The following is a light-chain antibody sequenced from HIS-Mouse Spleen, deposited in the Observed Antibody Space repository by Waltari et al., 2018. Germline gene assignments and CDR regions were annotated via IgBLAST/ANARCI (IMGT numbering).Light chain of an antibody. CDR2: GKN. CDR1: SLRSYY. Sequence: SSELTQDPAVSVALGQTVRITCQGDSLRSYYASWYQQKPGQAPVLVIYGKNNRPSGIPDRFDGSSSGNTASLTITGAQAEDEADYYCNSRDSSGNHYVFGTGTKVTVL. V-gene: IGLV3-19*01. CDR3: NSRDSSGNHYV. J-gene: IGLJ1*01.